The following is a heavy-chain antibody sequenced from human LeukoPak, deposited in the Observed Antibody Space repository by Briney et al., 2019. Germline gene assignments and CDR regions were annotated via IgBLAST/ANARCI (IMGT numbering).Heavy chain of an antibody. V-gene: IGHV1-2*02. CDR3: ARDEGRSSTSCPGNWFDP. CDR1: GYTFTGYY. Sequence: GASVKVSCKASGYTFTGYYMHWVRQAPGQGLEWMGWVNPNSGGTNYAQKFQGRVTMTRDTSISTAYMELSRLRSDDTAVYYCARDEGRSSTSCPGNWFDPWGQGTLVTVSS. D-gene: IGHD2-2*01. CDR2: VNPNSGGT. J-gene: IGHJ5*02.